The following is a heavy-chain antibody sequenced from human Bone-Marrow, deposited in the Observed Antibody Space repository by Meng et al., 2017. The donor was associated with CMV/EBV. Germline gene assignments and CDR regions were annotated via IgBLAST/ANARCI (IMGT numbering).Heavy chain of an antibody. CDR2: VSYNGGT. V-gene: IGHV4-59*12. CDR1: GGSISSYY. D-gene: IGHD5-12*01. CDR3: ARGRGDIVPALNY. J-gene: IGHJ4*02. Sequence: GSLRLSCTVSGGSISSYYWHWIRQPPGRGLEWIGYVSYNGGTNYNPSLKSRVTISGDTSKNQFSLKLSSVTAADTAVYYCARGRGDIVPALNYWGQGTLVTVSS.